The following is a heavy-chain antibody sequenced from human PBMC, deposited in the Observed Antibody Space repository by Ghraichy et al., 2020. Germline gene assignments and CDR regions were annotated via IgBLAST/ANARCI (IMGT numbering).Heavy chain of an antibody. V-gene: IGHV3-43*01. CDR1: GFTFDDYP. CDR2: ISWDGYST. Sequence: GESLNISCAASGFTFDDYPMHWVRQAPGKGLEWVSLISWDGYSTYYAHSVKGRFTISRDNSKDSLYLQMNSLRTEDTALYYCAKGINGVAPGIPYCYYGMDVWGQGTTVTVSS. CDR3: AKGINGVAPGIPYCYYGMDV. D-gene: IGHD2-21*02. J-gene: IGHJ6*02.